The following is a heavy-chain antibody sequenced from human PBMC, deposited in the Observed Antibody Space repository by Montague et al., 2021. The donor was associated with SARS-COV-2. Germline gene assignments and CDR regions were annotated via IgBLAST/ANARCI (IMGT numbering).Heavy chain of an antibody. Sequence: SETLSLTCTVPGGFISSSYWSWIRQPPGKGLEWIGYIYHSGNTNYNPSLKSRVTISIDTSMNQFSLSLSSMTAADTAVYFCARDLLPLRTAIDTNFSGLDVWGQGTPVIVSS. D-gene: IGHD2-21*02. CDR3: ARDLLPLRTAIDTNFSGLDV. CDR2: IYHSGNT. V-gene: IGHV4-59*01. J-gene: IGHJ6*02. CDR1: GGFISSSY.